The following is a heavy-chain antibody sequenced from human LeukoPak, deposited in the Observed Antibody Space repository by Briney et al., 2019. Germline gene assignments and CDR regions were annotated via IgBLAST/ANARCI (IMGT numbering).Heavy chain of an antibody. Sequence: ASVKVSCKASGYTFTGYYMHWVRQAPGQGLEWMGWINPNSGGTNYAQKFQGRVTMTRDTSISTAYMELSRLRSDDTAVYYCARGVPYYDFWSGYFYYFDYWGQGTLVTVSS. V-gene: IGHV1-2*02. D-gene: IGHD3-3*01. CDR1: GYTFTGYY. CDR3: ARGVPYYDFWSGYFYYFDY. CDR2: INPNSGGT. J-gene: IGHJ4*02.